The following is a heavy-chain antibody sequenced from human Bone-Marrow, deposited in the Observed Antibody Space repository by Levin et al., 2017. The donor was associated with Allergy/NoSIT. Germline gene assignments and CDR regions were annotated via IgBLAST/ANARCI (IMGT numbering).Heavy chain of an antibody. J-gene: IGHJ3*02. CDR2: ISSSGSTI. CDR3: ARDSAGMVAPDAFDI. D-gene: IGHD1-26*01. Sequence: GGSLRLSCAASGFTFSDYYMSWIRQAPGKGLEWVSYISSSGSTIYYADSVKGRFTISRDNAKNSLYLQMNSLRAEDTAVYYCARDSAGMVAPDAFDIWGQGTMVTVSS. V-gene: IGHV3-11*01. CDR1: GFTFSDYY.